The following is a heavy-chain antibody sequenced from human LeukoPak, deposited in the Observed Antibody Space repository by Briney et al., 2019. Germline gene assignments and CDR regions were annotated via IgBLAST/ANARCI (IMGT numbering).Heavy chain of an antibody. CDR2: ITSSGATT. Sequence: QPGGSLRLSCAASGFTISTYAMTWVRQAPGKGLEWVSSITSSGATTYYADSVKGRFTISRDISKNTLYLQMNSLTAEDSAVYYCAKEFIAGDGHIGCDSWGQGTLVTVSS. CDR1: GFTISTYA. V-gene: IGHV3-23*01. J-gene: IGHJ4*02. D-gene: IGHD5-24*01. CDR3: AKEFIAGDGHIGCDS.